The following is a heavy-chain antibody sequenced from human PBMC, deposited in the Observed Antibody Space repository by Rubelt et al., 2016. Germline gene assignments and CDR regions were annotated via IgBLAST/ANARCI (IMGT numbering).Heavy chain of an antibody. J-gene: IGHJ4*02. Sequence: GLEWVSTISESGGGTYYADSVKGRFTISRDNSKNTLYLRMNSLRAEDTAVYYCVRVPSTTSLSGFDFWGQGTLVTVSS. CDR2: ISESGGGT. D-gene: IGHD2/OR15-2a*01. V-gene: IGHV3-23*01. CDR3: VRVPSTTSLSGFDF.